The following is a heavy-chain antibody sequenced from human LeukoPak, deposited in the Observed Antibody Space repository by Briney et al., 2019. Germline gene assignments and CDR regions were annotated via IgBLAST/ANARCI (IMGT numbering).Heavy chain of an antibody. D-gene: IGHD3-22*01. CDR1: GFTFDDYA. CDR2: ISWNSGSI. CDR3: AKDHGYYYDSSGPDY. J-gene: IGHJ4*02. V-gene: IGHV3-9*01. Sequence: GRSLRLSCAASGFTFDDYAMHWVRQAPGKGLGWVSGISWNSGSIGYADSVKGRFTISRDNAKNSLYLQMNSLRAEDTALYYCAKDHGYYYDSSGPDYWGQGTLVTVSS.